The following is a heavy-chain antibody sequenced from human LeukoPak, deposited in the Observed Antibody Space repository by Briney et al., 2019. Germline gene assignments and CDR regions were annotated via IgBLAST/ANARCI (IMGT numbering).Heavy chain of an antibody. J-gene: IGHJ4*02. CDR2: INPNGGGT. CDR1: AYISNRFT. Sequence: APVTDFCKLFAYISNRFTLLSQRLAPGHGLDWQGWINPNGGGTNYAQKFQGTVTMTRDTSISTAYIELSRLRSDDTAVYYCARLSKWLAPDYSFDYWGQGTLVTVSS. D-gene: IGHD6-19*01. CDR3: ARLSKWLAPDYSFDY. V-gene: IGHV1-2*02.